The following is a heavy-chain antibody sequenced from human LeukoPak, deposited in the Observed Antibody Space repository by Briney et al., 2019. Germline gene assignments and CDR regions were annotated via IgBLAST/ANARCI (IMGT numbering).Heavy chain of an antibody. Sequence: SETLSLTCTVSGGSISVFNWWSWVRPPPGKGLEWIGEIYLGGTTNYNPSLKSRVTISVDKSKNQLSLKLTSVTAADTAVYYCASNFGNWGQGTLVTVSS. CDR3: ASNFGN. J-gene: IGHJ4*02. CDR1: GGSISVFNW. V-gene: IGHV4-4*02. D-gene: IGHD3-16*01. CDR2: IYLGGTT.